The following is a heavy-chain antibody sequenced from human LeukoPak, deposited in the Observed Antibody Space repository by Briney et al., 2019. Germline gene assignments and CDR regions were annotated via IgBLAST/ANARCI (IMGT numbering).Heavy chain of an antibody. Sequence: KTSETLSLTCTVSGGSFGNYYWSWIRQPPWKGLEWIGYIYDSGTTNYNPSLKSRVTISVDTATNQFSLKLRSVTAADTAVYYCARDFSAAFGIWGQGTMVTVSS. D-gene: IGHD2/OR15-2a*01. CDR2: IYDSGTT. V-gene: IGHV4-59*01. CDR3: ARDFSAAFGI. CDR1: GGSFGNYY. J-gene: IGHJ3*02.